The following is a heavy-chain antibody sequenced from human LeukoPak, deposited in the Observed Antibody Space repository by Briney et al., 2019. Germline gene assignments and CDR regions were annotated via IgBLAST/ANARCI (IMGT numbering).Heavy chain of an antibody. CDR3: ARVIAVAGTIGTFDY. J-gene: IGHJ4*02. CDR1: GFTFSSYS. CDR2: ISSSSSTI. Sequence: GGSLRLSCAASGFTFSSYSMNWVRQAPGKGLEWVSYISSSSSTIYYADSVKGRFTISRDNAKNSLYLQMNSLRAEDTAVYYCARVIAVAGTIGTFDYWGQGTLVTVSS. D-gene: IGHD6-19*01. V-gene: IGHV3-48*04.